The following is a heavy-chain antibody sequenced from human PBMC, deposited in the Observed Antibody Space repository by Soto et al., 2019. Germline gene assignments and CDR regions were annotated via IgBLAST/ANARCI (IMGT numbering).Heavy chain of an antibody. CDR3: ARGLPRWYYGSGSYSYGMDV. D-gene: IGHD3-10*01. CDR2: IIPIFGTA. CDR1: GGTFSSYA. V-gene: IGHV1-69*12. Sequence: QVQLVQSGAEVKKPGSSVKVSCKASGGTFSSYAISWVRQAPGQGLEWMGGIIPIFGTANYAQKFQGRVTITADEYTSAAYRELSSLRSEDTAVYYCARGLPRWYYGSGSYSYGMDVWGQGTTVTVSS. J-gene: IGHJ6*02.